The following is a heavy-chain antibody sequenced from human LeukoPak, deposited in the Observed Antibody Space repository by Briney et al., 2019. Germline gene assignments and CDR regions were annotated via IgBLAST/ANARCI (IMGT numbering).Heavy chain of an antibody. D-gene: IGHD2-15*01. Sequence: PSETLSLTCTVSGGSISSSSYYWGWSRQPPGKGLEWIGTIYYSGSTNYNPSLKSRVTISVDTSKNQFSLKVTSVTAADTAAYYCARDAHCTGVSCYSPYNWFDPWGQGTLVTVSS. CDR3: ARDAHCTGVSCYSPYNWFDP. J-gene: IGHJ5*02. CDR1: GGSISSSSYY. V-gene: IGHV4-39*07. CDR2: IYYSGST.